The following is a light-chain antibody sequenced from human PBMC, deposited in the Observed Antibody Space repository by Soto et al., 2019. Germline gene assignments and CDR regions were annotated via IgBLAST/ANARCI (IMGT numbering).Light chain of an antibody. Sequence: QSVLTQPASVSGSPGQSITISCTGTSSDVGGHNYVSWYQHHPGKAPKLIIYEVTYRPSGVSSRFSASKLGNTASLTISALQTEDEADYYCSSYRSRSTYVFGTGTKLTVL. CDR2: EVT. CDR1: SSDVGGHNY. V-gene: IGLV2-14*01. CDR3: SSYRSRSTYV. J-gene: IGLJ1*01.